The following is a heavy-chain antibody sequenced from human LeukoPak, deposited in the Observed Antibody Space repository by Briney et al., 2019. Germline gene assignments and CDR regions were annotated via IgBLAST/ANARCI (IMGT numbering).Heavy chain of an antibody. D-gene: IGHD1-26*01. CDR3: ARVSGSYGVGAFDI. J-gene: IGHJ3*02. CDR1: GGSFSGYY. Sequence: SETLSLTCAVYGGSFSGYYWSWIRQPPGKGLEWIGEINHSGSTNYNPSLKSRVTISVDTSKNQFSLKLSSVTAADTAVYYCARVSGSYGVGAFDIWGQGTMVTVSS. V-gene: IGHV4-34*01. CDR2: INHSGST.